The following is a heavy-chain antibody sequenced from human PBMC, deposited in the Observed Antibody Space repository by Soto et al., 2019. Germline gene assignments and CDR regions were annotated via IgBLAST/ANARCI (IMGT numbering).Heavy chain of an antibody. CDR2: INAGNGNT. D-gene: IGHD6-19*01. CDR1: GYTFTSYA. J-gene: IGHJ4*02. V-gene: IGHV1-3*01. Sequence: ASVKVSCKASGYTFTSYAMHWVRQAPGQRLEWMGWINAGNGNTKYSQKFQGRVTITRDTSASTAYMELNNLRAEDTAVYYCAKHFDSGCPDYWGQGTLVTVSS. CDR3: AKHFDSGCPDY.